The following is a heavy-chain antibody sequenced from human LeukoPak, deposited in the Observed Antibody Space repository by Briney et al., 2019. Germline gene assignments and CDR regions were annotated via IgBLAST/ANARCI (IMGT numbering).Heavy chain of an antibody. D-gene: IGHD3-22*01. V-gene: IGHV4-59*08. CDR1: GGSISGYC. CDR2: IFSSGST. J-gene: IGHJ4*02. CDR3: ARHYYDRSDSYSFDY. Sequence: SETLSLTCTVSGGSISGYCWSWIRQPPGKGLEWIGYIFSSGSTNYNPSLKSRVTISEDTSVNQFSLKLSSVTAADTAVYYCARHYYDRSDSYSFDYWGQGTLVTVSS.